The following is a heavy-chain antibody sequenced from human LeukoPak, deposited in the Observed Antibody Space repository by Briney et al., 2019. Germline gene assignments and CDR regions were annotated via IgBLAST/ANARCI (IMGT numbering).Heavy chain of an antibody. Sequence: ASVKVSCKASGGTFSSYAISWVRQAPGQGLEWMGGIIPIFGTANYAQKFQGRVTITADESTSTAYMELSSLRSEDTAVYYCARVRRDDFWSGYYTDYWGQGTLVTVSS. CDR1: GGTFSSYA. D-gene: IGHD3-3*01. V-gene: IGHV1-69*13. CDR3: ARVRRDDFWSGYYTDY. CDR2: IIPIFGTA. J-gene: IGHJ4*02.